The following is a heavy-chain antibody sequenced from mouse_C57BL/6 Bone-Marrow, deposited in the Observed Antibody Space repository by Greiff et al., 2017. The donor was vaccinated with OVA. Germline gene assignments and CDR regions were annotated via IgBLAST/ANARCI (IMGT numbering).Heavy chain of an antibody. D-gene: IGHD2-4*01. V-gene: IGHV1-74*01. Sequence: VQLQQPGAELVKPGASVKVSCKASGYTFTSYWMHWVKQRPGQGLEWIGRIHPSDSDTNYNQKFKGKATSTVDKSSSTAYMQLSSLTSEDSAVXFCSREAYYDYAYPWFAYWGQGTLVTVSA. J-gene: IGHJ3*01. CDR1: GYTFTSYW. CDR3: SREAYYDYAYPWFAY. CDR2: IHPSDSDT.